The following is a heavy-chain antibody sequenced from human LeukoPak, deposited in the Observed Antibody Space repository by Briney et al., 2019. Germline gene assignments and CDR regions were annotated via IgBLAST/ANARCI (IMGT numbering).Heavy chain of an antibody. Sequence: SETLSLTCTVSGGSISSSSYFWGWIRQPPGKGLEWIGTFYSSGTTYDNPSLKSRVTISVDTSKNQFSLKLTSVTTPDTAVYYCAREATCGLDCYSFDYWGQGTLVTVSS. D-gene: IGHD2-21*02. CDR2: FYSSGTT. CDR3: AREATCGLDCYSFDY. V-gene: IGHV4-39*02. J-gene: IGHJ4*02. CDR1: GGSISSSSYF.